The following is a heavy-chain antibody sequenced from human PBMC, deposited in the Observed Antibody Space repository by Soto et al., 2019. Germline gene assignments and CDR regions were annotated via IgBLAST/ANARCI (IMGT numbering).Heavy chain of an antibody. CDR2: IKQDGSEK. CDR1: GFTSSGYW. V-gene: IGHV3-7*03. J-gene: IGHJ6*02. D-gene: IGHD1-26*01. CDR3: TRYIGGDYYYYGLDV. Sequence: GGSLRLSCAASGFTSSGYWMTWVRQAPGRGLEWVANIKQDGSEKYYVDSVKGRFTISRDNAKNSLYLQMNSLRAEDTAVYYCTRYIGGDYYYYGLDVWGQGTTVTVSS.